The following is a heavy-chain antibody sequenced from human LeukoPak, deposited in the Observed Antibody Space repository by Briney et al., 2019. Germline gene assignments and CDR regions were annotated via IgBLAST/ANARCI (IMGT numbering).Heavy chain of an antibody. CDR2: ISTSGST. Sequence: PSETLSLTCAVSAASISNYYWSWIRQAPGKGLEWIGYISTSGSTNYNPSLKSRVSISLDTSKNRFSLNLNFVTAADTAVYYCASPRSGYRYTFDYWGQGTLVTVSS. J-gene: IGHJ4*02. V-gene: IGHV4-4*09. CDR1: AASISNYY. CDR3: ASPRSGYRYTFDY. D-gene: IGHD3-22*01.